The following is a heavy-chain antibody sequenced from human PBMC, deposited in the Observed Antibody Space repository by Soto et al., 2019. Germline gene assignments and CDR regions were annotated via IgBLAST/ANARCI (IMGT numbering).Heavy chain of an antibody. CDR1: GFTFSSYA. V-gene: IGHV3-30-3*01. CDR2: ISYDGSSK. J-gene: IGHJ4*02. Sequence: PGGSLRLSCAASGFTFSSYAMHWVRQAPGKGLEWVAVISYDGSSKYYADSVKGRFTISRDNSKNTLYLQMNSLRAEDTAVYYCARRHPPQMWGQGTLVTVSS. CDR3: ARRHPPQM.